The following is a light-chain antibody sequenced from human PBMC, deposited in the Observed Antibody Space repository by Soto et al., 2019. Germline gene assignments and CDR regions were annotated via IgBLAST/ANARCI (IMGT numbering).Light chain of an antibody. CDR2: GAS. CDR1: QSVSSSF. CDR3: QLYGSSSIT. Sequence: EIVLTQSPGTLSLSQGERATLSCRTSQSVSSSFLAWYQHKPGQAPRLLIFGASNRAAGIPDRFSGSRSGTDFTLTIGRLEPEDFAVYYCQLYGSSSITFGQGTRLE. V-gene: IGKV3-20*01. J-gene: IGKJ5*01.